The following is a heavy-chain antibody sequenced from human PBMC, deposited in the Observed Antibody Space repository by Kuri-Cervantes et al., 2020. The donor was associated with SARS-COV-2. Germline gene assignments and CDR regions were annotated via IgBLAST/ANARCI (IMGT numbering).Heavy chain of an antibody. D-gene: IGHD3-22*01. CDR3: ARVNYYDFQRQH. Sequence: SETLSLTCTVSGGSISSGSYYWSWIRQPAGKGLEWIGRIYTSGSTNYNPSLKSRVTISVDTSKNQFSLKLSPVTAADTAVYYCARVNYYDFQRQHWGQGTLVTVSS. V-gene: IGHV4-61*02. J-gene: IGHJ1*01. CDR1: GGSISSGSYY. CDR2: IYTSGST.